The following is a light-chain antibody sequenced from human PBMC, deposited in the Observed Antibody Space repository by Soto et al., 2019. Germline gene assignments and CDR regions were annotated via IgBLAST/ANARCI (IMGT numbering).Light chain of an antibody. V-gene: IGKV3-11*01. CDR2: DAY. Sequence: EVVLTQSPVTLSLSPGERATLSCRASQSFRGLLAWYQQKPGQAPRLLIYDAYNRATGIPPRFSGSGSGTDFTLTISSLEPEDSAVYYCQQYNNWLRTFGQGTKVDIK. CDR3: QQYNNWLRT. J-gene: IGKJ1*01. CDR1: QSFRGL.